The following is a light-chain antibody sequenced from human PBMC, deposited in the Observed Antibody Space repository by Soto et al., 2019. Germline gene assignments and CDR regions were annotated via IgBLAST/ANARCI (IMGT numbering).Light chain of an antibody. CDR3: QQSSNWPRT. CDR1: QSVDTN. Sequence: TQSPSSLSASVGDRVTITCRASQSVDTNLAWYQQRPGQPPRLLIYGASTRAAGISARFSGSGSGTEFTLTISSLQSEDFAVYYCQQSSNWPRTFGQGTKVDIK. J-gene: IGKJ1*01. CDR2: GAS. V-gene: IGKV3-15*01.